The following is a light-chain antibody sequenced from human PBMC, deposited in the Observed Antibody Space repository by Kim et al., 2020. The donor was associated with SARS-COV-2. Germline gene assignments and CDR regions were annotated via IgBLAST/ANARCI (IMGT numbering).Light chain of an antibody. V-gene: IGLV1-44*01. CDR2: SDN. Sequence: GQRVTISCSGSTSNIGSNTVNWYQQLPGTAPQLLIYSDNQRPAGVPDRLSGSQSDTSASLAISGLQSEDEADYFCATWDDSLSGWVFGGGTQLTVL. J-gene: IGLJ3*02. CDR1: TSNIGSNT. CDR3: ATWDDSLSGWV.